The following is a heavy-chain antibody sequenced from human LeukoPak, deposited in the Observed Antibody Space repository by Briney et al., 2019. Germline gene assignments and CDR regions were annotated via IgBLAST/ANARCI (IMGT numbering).Heavy chain of an antibody. D-gene: IGHD2-8*01. CDR1: GDSINNYY. Sequence: SETLSLTCSVSGDSINNYYWNWIRQPPGKELEWIAYTHYTGNTKSNPSLKSRVTTSVDTSKSQFSLKLSSVAAADTAVYYCAKWSSTLKAFDFWGQGILVIVSS. V-gene: IGHV4-59*08. CDR3: AKWSSTLKAFDF. J-gene: IGHJ4*02. CDR2: THYTGNT.